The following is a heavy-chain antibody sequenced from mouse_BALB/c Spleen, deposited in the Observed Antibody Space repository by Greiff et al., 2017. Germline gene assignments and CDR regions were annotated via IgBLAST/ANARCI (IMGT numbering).Heavy chain of an antibody. CDR2: IYPSDSYT. D-gene: IGHD1-1*02. CDR3: TRSLSDY. V-gene: IGHV1-69*02. J-gene: IGHJ2*01. Sequence: QVQLKQPGAELVRPGASVKLSCKASGYTFTSYWINWVKQRPGQGLEWIGNIYPSDSYTNYNQKFKDKATLTVDKSSSTAYMQLSSPTSEDSAVYYCTRSLSDYWGQGTTLTVSS. CDR1: GYTFTSYW.